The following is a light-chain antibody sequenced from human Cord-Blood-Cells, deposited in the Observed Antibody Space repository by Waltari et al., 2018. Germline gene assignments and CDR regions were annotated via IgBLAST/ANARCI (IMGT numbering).Light chain of an antibody. CDR1: SSDVGGYNF. CDR3: SSYTSSSTLVV. J-gene: IGLJ1*01. CDR2: DVS. Sequence: QSALTQHASVSGSPGQSITISCTGTSSDVGGYNFVSSYQQHPGKAPKLMIYDVSNRPSGVSNRFAGSKSGNTASLTISGLQAEDEADYYCSSYTSSSTLVVFGTGTKVTVL. V-gene: IGLV2-14*03.